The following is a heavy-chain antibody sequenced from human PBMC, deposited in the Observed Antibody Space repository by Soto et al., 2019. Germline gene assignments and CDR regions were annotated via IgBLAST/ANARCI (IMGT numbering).Heavy chain of an antibody. CDR2: IRSKAYGGTT. CDR3: RVYYDFWSGYYGPDY. V-gene: IGHV3-49*04. Sequence: GGALRLSCTASGFTFVDYAMSWVRQAPGKGLEWVGFIRSKAYGGTTEYAASVKGRFTISRDDSKSIAYLQMNSLKTEDTAVYYCRVYYDFWSGYYGPDYWGQGTLVTVSS. D-gene: IGHD3-3*01. J-gene: IGHJ4*02. CDR1: GFTFVDYA.